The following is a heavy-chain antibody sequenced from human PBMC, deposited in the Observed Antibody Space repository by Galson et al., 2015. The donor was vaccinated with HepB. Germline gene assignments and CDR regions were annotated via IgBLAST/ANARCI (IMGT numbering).Heavy chain of an antibody. V-gene: IGHV3-21*01. CDR2: ISSSSSYI. D-gene: IGHD6-13*01. CDR1: GFTFSSYS. Sequence: SLRLSCAASGFTFSSYSMNWVRQAPGKGLEWVSSISSSSSYIYYADSVKGRFTTSRDNAKNSLYLQMNSLRAEDTAVYYCARDPHAIAAADTDYWGQGTLVTVSS. J-gene: IGHJ4*02. CDR3: ARDPHAIAAADTDY.